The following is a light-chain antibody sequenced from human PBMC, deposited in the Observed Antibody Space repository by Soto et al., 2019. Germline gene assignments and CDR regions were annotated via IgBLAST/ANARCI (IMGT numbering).Light chain of an antibody. CDR3: QQYDSLSYT. CDR2: DAS. CDR1: QDISKY. V-gene: IGKV1-33*01. J-gene: IGKJ2*01. Sequence: DIQMTQSPSSLSASVGDRVTITCQASQDISKYLNWYQQKPGKAPKLLIYDASNLETGVPSRFSGSVSGTDFTFTITSLHPEDIATYYCQQYDSLSYTFGQGTKLEIK.